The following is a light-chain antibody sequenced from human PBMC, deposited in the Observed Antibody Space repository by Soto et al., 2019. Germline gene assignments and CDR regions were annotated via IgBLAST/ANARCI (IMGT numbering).Light chain of an antibody. J-gene: IGLJ1*01. CDR2: QVT. V-gene: IGLV2-14*01. Sequence: QSALTQPASVSGSPGQLITISCTGTSSDIGGYYYVSWYQHRPGKAPKLMIYQVTNWPSGVSNRFSGSKSGNTASLTISGLQAEDEADYYCTSYSSSSTFYVFGTGTKVTVL. CDR1: SSDIGGYYY. CDR3: TSYSSSSTFYV.